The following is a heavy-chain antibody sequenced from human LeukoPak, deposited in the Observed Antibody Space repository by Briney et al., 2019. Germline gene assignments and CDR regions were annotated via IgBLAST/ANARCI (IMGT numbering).Heavy chain of an antibody. CDR1: GYSISSGYH. Sequence: PSETLSLTCTVSGYSISSGYHWDWIRQPPGKGLEWIGSIHRSGSTYYNPSLKSRVTISLDTSKNQFSLKLSSVTAADTAVYYCARVDWNSDYWGQGTLVTVSS. CDR3: ARVDWNSDY. V-gene: IGHV4-38-2*02. CDR2: IHRSGST. D-gene: IGHD3/OR15-3a*01. J-gene: IGHJ4*02.